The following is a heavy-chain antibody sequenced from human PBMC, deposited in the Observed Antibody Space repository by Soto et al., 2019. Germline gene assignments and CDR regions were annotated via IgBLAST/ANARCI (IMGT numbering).Heavy chain of an antibody. V-gene: IGHV3-66*01. CDR2: IYSGGST. CDR3: ARYVRV. Sequence: EVQLVESGGGLVQRGGSLRLSCAASGITVYNNYMSWVRQAPGKGLEWVSVIYSGGSTSYADSVKGRFTISRDGSKNTVYLQMNSLRAEDTAVYYCARYVRVWGRGTTVTVSS. D-gene: IGHD3-16*01. CDR1: GITVYNNY. J-gene: IGHJ6*04.